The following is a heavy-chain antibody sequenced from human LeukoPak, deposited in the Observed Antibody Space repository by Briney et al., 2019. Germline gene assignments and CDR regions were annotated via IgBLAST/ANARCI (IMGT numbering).Heavy chain of an antibody. D-gene: IGHD4-11*01. CDR2: ISVSGSII. J-gene: IGHJ4*02. CDR1: GFIFSSYE. V-gene: IGHV3-48*03. CDR3: AREDSDYSNYDF. Sequence: RGGSLRLSCAASGFIFSSYEMNWVRQARGKGLELFSYISVSGSIIYYAASVKGRFTLSRHNAKNSLYLQMNDLRAEDTAVYYCAREDSDYSNYDFWGQGTLVTVSS.